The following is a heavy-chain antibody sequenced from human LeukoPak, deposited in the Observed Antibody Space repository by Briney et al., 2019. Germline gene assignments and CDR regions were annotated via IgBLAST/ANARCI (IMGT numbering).Heavy chain of an antibody. CDR2: IYYSGST. CDR3: ADMGVAGSGWYNWYFDL. CDR1: GGSISSSSYY. V-gene: IGHV4-39*07. Sequence: SETLSLTCTVSGGSISSSSYYWGWIRQPPGKGLEWIGSIYYSGSTYYNPSLKSRVTISVDTSKNQFSLKLSSVTAADTAVYYCADMGVAGSGWYNWYFDLWGRGTLVTVSS. J-gene: IGHJ2*01. D-gene: IGHD6-19*01.